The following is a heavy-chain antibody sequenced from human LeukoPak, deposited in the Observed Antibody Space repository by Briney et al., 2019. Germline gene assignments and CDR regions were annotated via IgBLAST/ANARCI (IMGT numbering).Heavy chain of an antibody. CDR1: GGSFSGYY. D-gene: IGHD3-10*01. CDR2: INHSGST. CDR3: ARVPKYYYGSGRLYFDY. J-gene: IGHJ4*02. Sequence: SETLSLTCAVYGGSFSGYYWSWIRRPPGKGLEWIGEINHSGSTNYNPSLKSRVTISVDTSKNQFSLKLSSVTAADTAVYYCARVPKYYYGSGRLYFDYWGQGTLVTVSS. V-gene: IGHV4-34*01.